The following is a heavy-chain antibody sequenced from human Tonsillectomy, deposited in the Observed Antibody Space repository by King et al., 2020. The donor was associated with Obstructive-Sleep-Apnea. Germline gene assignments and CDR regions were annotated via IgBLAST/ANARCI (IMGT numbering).Heavy chain of an antibody. J-gene: IGHJ5*02. Sequence: VQLVESGAEVKKPGASVKVSCKASGYTFTSYYMHWVRQAPGQGLEWMGIINPSGGSTSYAQKFQGRCTMTRDTSTRTVYMGLRSLRSEDTAVYYGAGGREYYYGSSPQEENNWFDPWGQWTLVTVSS. D-gene: IGHD3-10*01. V-gene: IGHV1-46*01. CDR1: GYTFTSYY. CDR3: AGGREYYYGSSPQEENNWFDP. CDR2: INPSGGST.